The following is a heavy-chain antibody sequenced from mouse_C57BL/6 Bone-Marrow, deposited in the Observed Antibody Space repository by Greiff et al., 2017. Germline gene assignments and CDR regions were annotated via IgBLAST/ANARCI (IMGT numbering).Heavy chain of an antibody. D-gene: IGHD2-2*01. CDR2: INSDGGST. Sequence: EVQLVESGGGLVQPGESLKLSCESNEYEFPSHDMSWVRKTPGKRLELVAAINSDGGSTYYPDTMERRLIISRDNTKKTLYLQMSSLGSEDTALYYCGRQGYYYGMDYWGQGTSVTVSS. CDR3: GRQGYYYGMDY. J-gene: IGHJ4*01. V-gene: IGHV5-2*01. CDR1: EYEFPSHD.